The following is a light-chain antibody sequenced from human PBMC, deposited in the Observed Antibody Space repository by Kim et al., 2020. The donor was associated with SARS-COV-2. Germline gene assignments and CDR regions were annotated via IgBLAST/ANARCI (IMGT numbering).Light chain of an antibody. J-gene: IGKJ2*01. CDR1: QGISGY. Sequence: IQLTQSPSSLSASVGDRVTITCRTSQGISGYLAWFQQQPGKAPKLLIYAASTLQGGVPSRFSGSGSGTEFTLTIGSLQPEDFATYYCKQLNIYPPTFGQGTKLEI. V-gene: IGKV1-9*01. CDR3: KQLNIYPPT. CDR2: AAS.